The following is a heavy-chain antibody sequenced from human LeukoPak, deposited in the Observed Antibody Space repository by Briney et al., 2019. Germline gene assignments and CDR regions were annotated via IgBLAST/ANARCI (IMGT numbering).Heavy chain of an antibody. CDR1: GGSISSGGYY. CDR2: IYYSGST. Sequence: SETLSLTCTVSGGSISSGGYYWSWIRQPPGKGLEWIGYIYYSGSTNYNPSPKSRVTISVDTSKNQFSLKLSSVTAADTAVYYCAREREGYHYGMDVWGQGTTVTVSS. CDR3: AREREGYHYGMDV. D-gene: IGHD2-2*01. J-gene: IGHJ6*02. V-gene: IGHV4-61*08.